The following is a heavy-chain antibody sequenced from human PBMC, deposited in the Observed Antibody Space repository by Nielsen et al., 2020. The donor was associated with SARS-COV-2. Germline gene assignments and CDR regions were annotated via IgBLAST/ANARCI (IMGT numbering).Heavy chain of an antibody. V-gene: IGHV3-30*01. Sequence: SVKGRFTISRDDAKNTVYLQMNSLRPEDTAMYYCARGRITAAGRYFDYWGQGTLVTVSS. J-gene: IGHJ4*02. CDR3: ARGRITAAGRYFDY. D-gene: IGHD6-13*01.